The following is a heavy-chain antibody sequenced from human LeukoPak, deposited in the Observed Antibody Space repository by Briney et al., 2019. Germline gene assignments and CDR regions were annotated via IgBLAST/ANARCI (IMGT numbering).Heavy chain of an antibody. V-gene: IGHV4-31*03. CDR1: GGSISSGGYY. D-gene: IGHD2-15*01. Sequence: SETLSLTCTVSGGSISSGGYYWSWIRQHPGKGLEWIGYIYYSGSTYYNPSLKSRVTISVDTSKNQFSLKLSSVTAADTAVYYCARGPAATEFCFDSWGQGTLVTVSS. CDR2: IYYSGST. J-gene: IGHJ4*02. CDR3: ARGPAATEFCFDS.